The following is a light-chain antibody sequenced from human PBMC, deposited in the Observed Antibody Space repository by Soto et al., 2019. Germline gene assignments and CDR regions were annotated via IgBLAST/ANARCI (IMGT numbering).Light chain of an antibody. V-gene: IGKV3-20*01. CDR2: GAS. Sequence: PGERATLSCRASQRVSNTYLAWYQQKPGQAPRLLMYGASSRATGIPDRFSGSGSGTDFILTISRLEPEDFAVYYCQLCGGSPFFTFGPGTKVEI. CDR1: QRVSNTY. J-gene: IGKJ3*01. CDR3: QLCGGSPFFT.